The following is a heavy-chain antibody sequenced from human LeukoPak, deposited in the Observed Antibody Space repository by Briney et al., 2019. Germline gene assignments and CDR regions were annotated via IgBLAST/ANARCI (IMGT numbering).Heavy chain of an antibody. CDR2: MNPNSGNT. Sequence: ASVKVSCKASGYTFTSYDINWVRQATGQGLEWMGWMNPNSGNTGYVQKFQGRVAMTRSTLISTAYMELSSLRSEDTAVYYCARVEFNNGYSHVYWGQGTLVTVSS. D-gene: IGHD5-12*01. J-gene: IGHJ4*02. CDR3: ARVEFNNGYSHVY. CDR1: GYTFTSYD. V-gene: IGHV1-8*01.